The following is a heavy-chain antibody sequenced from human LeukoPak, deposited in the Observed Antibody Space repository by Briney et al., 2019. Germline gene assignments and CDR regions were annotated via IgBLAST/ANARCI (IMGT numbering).Heavy chain of an antibody. CDR1: GGSISSYY. J-gene: IGHJ4*02. V-gene: IGHV4-59*08. CDR2: IYYSGST. D-gene: IGHD6-13*01. CDR3: AITSGYSSSWYYFDY. Sequence: PSEILSLTCTVSGGSISSYYWSWIRQPPGKGLEWIGYIYYSGSTNYNPSLKSRVTISVDTSKNQFSLKLSSVTAADTAVYYCAITSGYSSSWYYFDYWGQGTLVTVSS.